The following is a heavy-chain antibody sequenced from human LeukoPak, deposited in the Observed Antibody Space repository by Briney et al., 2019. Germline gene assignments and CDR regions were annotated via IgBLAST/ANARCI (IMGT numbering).Heavy chain of an antibody. D-gene: IGHD2-15*01. J-gene: IGHJ4*02. CDR3: ARKGYCSGGSCYTVDY. CDR1: GGSISSYY. Sequence: SETLSLTCTVSGGSISSYYWSWIRQPPGKGLEWIGYIYYSGSTYYNPSLKSRVTISVDTSKNQFSLKLSSVTAADTAVYYCARKGYCSGGSCYTVDYWGQGTLVTVSS. CDR2: IYYSGST. V-gene: IGHV4-59*12.